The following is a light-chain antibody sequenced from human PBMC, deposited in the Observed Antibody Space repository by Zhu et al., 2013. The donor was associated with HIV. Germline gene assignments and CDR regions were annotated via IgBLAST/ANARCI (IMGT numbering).Light chain of an antibody. J-gene: IGKJ3*01. CDR3: QQYGSSPFT. V-gene: IGKV3-20*01. CDR2: ATS. CDR1: QRVTSIY. Sequence: EIVLTQSPGTLSLSPGERATLSCTANQRVTSIYLAWYQQRPGQAPRLLIYATSSRATGIPDRFSGSGSGTDFTLTISRLEPEDFAVYYCQQYGSSPFTFGPGTKVDIK.